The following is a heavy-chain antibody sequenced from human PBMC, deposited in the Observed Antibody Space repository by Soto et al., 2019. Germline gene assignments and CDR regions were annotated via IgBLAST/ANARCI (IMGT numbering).Heavy chain of an antibody. CDR1: GFSFGSYY. J-gene: IGHJ4*02. CDR3: ARDFYGGYTYGPGDY. Sequence: GGSLRLSCAVSGFSFGSYYMSWVRQAQGKGLEWVANIHGDGGKIYYVDSVKGRFTISRDNAKRSLYLQMKSLRAEDTAVYYCARDFYGGYTYGPGDYWGQGALVTVSS. CDR2: IHGDGGKI. V-gene: IGHV3-7*01. D-gene: IGHD5-18*01.